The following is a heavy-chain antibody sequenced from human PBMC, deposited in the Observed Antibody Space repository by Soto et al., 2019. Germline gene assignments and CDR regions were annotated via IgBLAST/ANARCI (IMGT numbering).Heavy chain of an antibody. CDR2: ISGSGGST. D-gene: IGHD2-8*01. CDR3: AKSSGYCNNTECYRKYFYH. J-gene: IGHJ1*01. V-gene: IGHV3-23*01. Sequence: PGGSLRLSCAASGFTFSSYAMSGVRQAPGKGLEWVSAISGSGGSTYYADSVKGRFTISRDNSKNTLYLQMNSLRAEDTALYYCAKSSGYCNNTECYRKYFYHWGQGTLVTVSS. CDR1: GFTFSSYA.